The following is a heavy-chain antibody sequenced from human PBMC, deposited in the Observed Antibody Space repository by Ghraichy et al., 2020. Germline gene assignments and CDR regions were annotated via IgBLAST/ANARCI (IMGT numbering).Heavy chain of an antibody. D-gene: IGHD1-20*01. CDR2: ISASVNTT. V-gene: IGHV3-23*01. Sequence: TISASVNTTYYAEPVKGRFTVSRDNSRTTLYLQMNSLRAEDAAVYYCAKAAGRLAITGFFVIWGQGTMVTVSS. J-gene: IGHJ3*02. CDR3: AKAAGRLAITGFFVI.